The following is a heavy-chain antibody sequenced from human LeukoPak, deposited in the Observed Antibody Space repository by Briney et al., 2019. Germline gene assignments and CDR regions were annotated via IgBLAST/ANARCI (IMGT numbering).Heavy chain of an antibody. V-gene: IGHV1-2*06. CDR3: ARDGPMYYGDIMHY. CDR1: GYTFTGYY. CDR2: INPNSGGT. J-gene: IGHJ4*02. D-gene: IGHD4-17*01. Sequence: GASVKVSCKASGYTFTGYYMHWVRQAPGQGLEWMGRINPNSGGTNYAQKFQGRVTMTRDTSISTAYMELSRLRSDDTAVYYCARDGPMYYGDIMHYWGQGTLVTVSS.